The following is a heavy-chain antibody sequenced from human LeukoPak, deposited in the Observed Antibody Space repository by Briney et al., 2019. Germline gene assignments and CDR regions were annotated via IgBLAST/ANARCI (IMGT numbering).Heavy chain of an antibody. CDR3: ARVAAAYDWYFDL. J-gene: IGHJ2*01. CDR1: GGSISSYY. D-gene: IGHD6-13*01. CDR2: IYYSGST. Sequence: SETLSLTCTVSGGSISSYYWSWIRQPPGKGLEWIGYIYYSGSTNYNPSLKSRVTISVDTSKNQFSLKLSSVTAADTTVYYCARVAAAYDWYFDLWGRGTLVTVSS. V-gene: IGHV4-59*01.